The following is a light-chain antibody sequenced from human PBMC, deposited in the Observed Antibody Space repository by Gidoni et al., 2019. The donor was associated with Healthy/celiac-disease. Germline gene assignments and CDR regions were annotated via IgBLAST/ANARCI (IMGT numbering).Light chain of an antibody. CDR3: QQRSNWAPCT. J-gene: IGKJ2*02. Sequence: HSVSSYLAWYQQKPGQAPRLLIYDASNRATGIPARFSGSGSGTDFTLTISSLEPEDFEVYYCQQRSNWAPCTFGQGTKLEIK. CDR1: HSVSSY. CDR2: DAS. V-gene: IGKV3-11*01.